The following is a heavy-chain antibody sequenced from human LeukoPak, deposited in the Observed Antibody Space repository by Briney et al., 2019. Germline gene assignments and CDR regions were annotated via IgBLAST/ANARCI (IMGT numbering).Heavy chain of an antibody. V-gene: IGHV4-39*07. Sequence: PSETLSLTCTVSGGSISSSSYYWGWIPQPPGKGLGWIGSIYYSGSTYYNPPLKSRVTISVDTSKNQSSPKLSTVTAADTAVYYCARASAGLGFDPWGQGPLVTVSS. CDR3: ARASAGLGFDP. D-gene: IGHD1-14*01. CDR2: IYYSGST. J-gene: IGHJ5*02. CDR1: GGSISSSSYY.